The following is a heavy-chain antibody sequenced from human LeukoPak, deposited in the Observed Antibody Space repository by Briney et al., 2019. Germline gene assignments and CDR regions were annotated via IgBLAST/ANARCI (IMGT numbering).Heavy chain of an antibody. CDR2: INHSGST. Sequence: PSETLSLTCAVYGGSFSGYYWSWIRQPPGKGLEWIGEINHSGSTNYNPSLKSRVTISVDTSKNQFSLKLSSVTAADTAVYYCARKGGSHDYWGQGTLVTVSS. V-gene: IGHV4-34*01. D-gene: IGHD1-26*01. CDR3: ARKGGSHDY. J-gene: IGHJ4*02. CDR1: GGSFSGYY.